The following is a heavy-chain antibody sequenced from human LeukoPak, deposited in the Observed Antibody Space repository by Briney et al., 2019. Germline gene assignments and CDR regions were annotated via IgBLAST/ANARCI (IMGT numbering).Heavy chain of an antibody. CDR2: IYYSGST. CDR3: ARVNSPTIFGYFDY. D-gene: IGHD3-3*01. Sequence: SETLSLTCTVSGGSTSSYYWSCIRQPPGKGLEWIGFIYYSGSTNYNPSLKSRVTISVDTSKNQFSLKLSSVTAADTAVYYCARVNSPTIFGYFDYWGQGTLVTVSS. CDR1: GGSTSSYY. J-gene: IGHJ4*02. V-gene: IGHV4-59*01.